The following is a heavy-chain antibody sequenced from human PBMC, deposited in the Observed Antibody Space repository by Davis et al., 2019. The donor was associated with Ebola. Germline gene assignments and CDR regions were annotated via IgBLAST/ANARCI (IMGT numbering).Heavy chain of an antibody. Sequence: PSETLSLTCAVSGYSFSSGYYWGWIRQPPGKGLECIGNIDHYGNAFYNPSLTSRVTISIDTSKSQFSLQLASVTAADTALYFCARINTGYPGISWGQGILVTVSS. CDR1: GYSFSSGYY. CDR2: IDHYGNA. J-gene: IGHJ5*02. CDR3: ARINTGYPGIS. D-gene: IGHD5-12*01. V-gene: IGHV4-38-2*01.